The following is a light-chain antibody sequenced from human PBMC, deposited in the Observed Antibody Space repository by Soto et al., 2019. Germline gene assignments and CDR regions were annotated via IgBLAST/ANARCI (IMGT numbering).Light chain of an antibody. CDR1: SSDVGRYNY. CDR3: SSYMSGSTL. J-gene: IGLJ2*01. V-gene: IGLV2-14*03. Sequence: QSALTQPASVSGSPGQSITISCTGTSSDVGRYNYVSWFQQHPGKAPKLMIYDVTYRPSGVSDRFSGSKSGNTASLTISGLQPEDEADYYCSSYMSGSTLFGGGTKLTVL. CDR2: DVT.